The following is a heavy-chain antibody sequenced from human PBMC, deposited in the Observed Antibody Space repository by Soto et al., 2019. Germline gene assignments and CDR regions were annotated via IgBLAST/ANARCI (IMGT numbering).Heavy chain of an antibody. CDR2: IIPIFGTA. J-gene: IGHJ3*02. Sequence: SVKVSCKASGGTFSSYAISWVRQAPGQGLEWMGGIIPIFGTANYAQKFQGRVTITADESTSTAYMELSSLRSEDTAVYYCASPGPYYYDSSGYDAFDIWGQGTMVTVSS. D-gene: IGHD3-22*01. V-gene: IGHV1-69*13. CDR1: GGTFSSYA. CDR3: ASPGPYYYDSSGYDAFDI.